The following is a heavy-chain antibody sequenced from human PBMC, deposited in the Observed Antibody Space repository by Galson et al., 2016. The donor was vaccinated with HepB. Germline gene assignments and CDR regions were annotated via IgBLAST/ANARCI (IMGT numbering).Heavy chain of an antibody. CDR1: GFTFRSYS. Sequence: SLRLSCAVSGFTFRSYSMNWVRQAPGKGLEWVSYISSSSSTIYYADSVKGRFTISRDNANNSLYLQMHSLRVEDTAMYYCARACKGGTCYSGSVHWGQGTLVTVSS. J-gene: IGHJ4*02. CDR3: ARACKGGTCYSGSVH. CDR2: ISSSSSTI. D-gene: IGHD2-15*01. V-gene: IGHV3-48*04.